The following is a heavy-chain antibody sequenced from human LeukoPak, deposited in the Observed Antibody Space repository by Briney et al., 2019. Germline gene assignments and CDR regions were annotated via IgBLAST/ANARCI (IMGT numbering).Heavy chain of an antibody. Sequence: GGSLRLSCTASGFTFGDYAMSWIRQAPGKGLEWVGFIRSKAYGETADYASSVKGRFTISRDDSKAIAYLQMNSLKTEDTAVYHCTRDRGAYNLYDYWGQGTLVTVFS. CDR2: IRSKAYGETA. J-gene: IGHJ4*02. CDR1: GFTFGDYA. D-gene: IGHD1-1*01. CDR3: TRDRGAYNLYDY. V-gene: IGHV3-49*03.